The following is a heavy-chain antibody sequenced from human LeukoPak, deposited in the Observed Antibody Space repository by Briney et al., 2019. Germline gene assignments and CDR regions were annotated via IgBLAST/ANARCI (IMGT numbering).Heavy chain of an antibody. CDR2: INPNSGGT. CDR3: ARDVNDILTGYSYNWFDP. CDR1: GYTFTGYY. Sequence: ASVKVSCKASGYTFTGYYMHWVRQAPGQGLEWMRWINPNSGGTNYAQKFQGWVTMTRDTSISTAYMELSRLRSDDTAVYYCARDVNDILTGYSYNWFDPWGQGTLVTVSS. D-gene: IGHD3-9*01. J-gene: IGHJ5*02. V-gene: IGHV1-2*04.